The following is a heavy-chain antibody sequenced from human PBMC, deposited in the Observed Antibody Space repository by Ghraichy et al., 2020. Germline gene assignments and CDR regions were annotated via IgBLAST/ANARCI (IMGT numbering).Heavy chain of an antibody. CDR2: MNPKSANT. D-gene: IGHD2-15*01. CDR1: GYTFTSYD. J-gene: IGHJ4*02. V-gene: IGHV1-8*01. CDR3: ARGAASFDY. Sequence: ASVKVSCKASGYTFTSYDINWVRQATGQGLEWMGWMNPKSANTGYAQKFQGRTTMTRNTSISTAYLELSSLRSEDTAVYYCARGAASFDYWGQGTLVTVSS.